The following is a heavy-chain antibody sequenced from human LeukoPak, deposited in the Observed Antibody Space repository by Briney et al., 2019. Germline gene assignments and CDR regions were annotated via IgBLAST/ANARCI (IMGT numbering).Heavy chain of an antibody. CDR3: ARSNGWYSFDY. V-gene: IGHV4-59*01. J-gene: IGHJ4*02. CDR1: GGSISNYF. Sequence: SETLSLTCTVSGGSISNYFWSWIRQPPGKGLEWVAYIYDSGTSNYNPSLKSRVTISVDTSKNQFSLSLSSVTAADTAVYYCARSNGWYSFDYWGQGTLVTVSP. CDR2: IYDSGTS. D-gene: IGHD6-19*01.